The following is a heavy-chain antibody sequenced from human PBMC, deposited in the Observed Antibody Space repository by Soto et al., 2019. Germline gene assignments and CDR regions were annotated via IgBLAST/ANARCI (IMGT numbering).Heavy chain of an antibody. D-gene: IGHD2-21*02. CDR1: GGSISSSSYF. CDR3: ARHPSDFWFDP. CDR2: IYYSGST. J-gene: IGHJ5*02. V-gene: IGHV4-39*01. Sequence: KSSETLSLTCTVSGGSISSSSYFWGWIRQPPGKGLEWIGSIYYSGSTYYNPSLKSRVTVSVDTSKNQFSLKLSSVTAADTAVYYFARHPSDFWFDPWGQGTLVTVSS.